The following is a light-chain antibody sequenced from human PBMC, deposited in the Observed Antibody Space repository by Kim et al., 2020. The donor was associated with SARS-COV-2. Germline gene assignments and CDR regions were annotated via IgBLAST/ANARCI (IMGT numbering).Light chain of an antibody. CDR2: SAF. Sequence: ASVGDTVTISCRASQGINSNLAWYQQRPGKAPHLLISSAFTLHSGVPSRFSGSGSGTDFTLTITSLQPEDFATYHCQQHHSFPLTFGGGTKVDIK. J-gene: IGKJ4*01. CDR1: QGINSN. CDR3: QQHHSFPLT. V-gene: IGKV1-9*01.